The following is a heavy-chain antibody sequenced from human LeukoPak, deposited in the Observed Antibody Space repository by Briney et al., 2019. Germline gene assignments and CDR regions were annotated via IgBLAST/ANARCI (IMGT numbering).Heavy chain of an antibody. V-gene: IGHV3-48*03. CDR1: GLSFSSYE. Sequence: PEGCRRLSSAAAGLSFSSYEMNWVRQAPGKGLEWVSYISSSGSTIYYADSVKGRFTISRDNAKNSLYLQMNSLRAEDTAVYYCARVFKSGGPLDYWGQGTLVTIPS. D-gene: IGHD3-10*01. J-gene: IGHJ4*02. CDR2: ISSSGSTI. CDR3: ARVFKSGGPLDY.